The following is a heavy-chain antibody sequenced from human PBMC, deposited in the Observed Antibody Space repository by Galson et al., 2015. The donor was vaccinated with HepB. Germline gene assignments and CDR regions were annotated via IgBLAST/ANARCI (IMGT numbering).Heavy chain of an antibody. CDR2: IDPSDSYT. CDR3: ARTDESRDIVVVVAATDYYGMDV. Sequence: QSGAEVKKPGESLRISCTGSGYSFTSYWISWVRQMPGKGLEWMGRIDPSDSYTNYSPSFQGHVTISADKSISTAYLQWSSLKASDTAMYYCARTDESRDIVVVVAATDYYGMDVWGQGTTVTVSS. J-gene: IGHJ6*02. D-gene: IGHD2-15*01. V-gene: IGHV5-10-1*01. CDR1: GYSFTSYW.